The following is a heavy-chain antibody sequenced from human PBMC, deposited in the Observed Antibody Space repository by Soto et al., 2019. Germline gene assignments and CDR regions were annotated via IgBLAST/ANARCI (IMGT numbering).Heavy chain of an antibody. V-gene: IGHV1-18*01. CDR3: ARASAYITPWSFDT. J-gene: IGHJ4*02. CDR2: ISGFKWNT. D-gene: IGHD2-21*01. CDR1: GCTFSSYA. Sequence: AAVKVSCKACGCTFSSYAISWLRQAAGRGGAWMEWISGFKWNTKESEKLQGRVTLTTDKARKKAHMELRGLRSDDTAVYYCARASAYITPWSFDTGGQGPLVPVS.